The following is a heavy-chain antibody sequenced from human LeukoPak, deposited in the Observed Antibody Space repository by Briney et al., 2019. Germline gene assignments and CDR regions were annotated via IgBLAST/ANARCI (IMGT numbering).Heavy chain of an antibody. CDR1: GFTFESYW. Sequence: GSLRLSCAASGFTFESYWMSWVRQTPGKGLEWVASIKEDESEKYYVDSVKGRFTIARDNAENSLYLEMNSLTAEDTTVYYCARVARVSYYYDSSGYERYFDYWGQGTLVTVSS. J-gene: IGHJ4*02. V-gene: IGHV3-7*01. CDR2: IKEDESEK. D-gene: IGHD3-22*01. CDR3: ARVARVSYYYDSSGYERYFDY.